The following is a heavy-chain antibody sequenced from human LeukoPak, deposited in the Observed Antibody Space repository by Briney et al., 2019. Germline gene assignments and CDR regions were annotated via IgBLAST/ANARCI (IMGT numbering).Heavy chain of an antibody. V-gene: IGHV1-69*04. CDR2: IIPILGIA. Sequence: GASVKVSCKASGGTFSSYAISWVRQAPGQGLEWMGRIIPILGIANYAQKFQGRVTITADKSTSTAYMELSRLRSDDTAVYYCARAQADYYYYYMDVWGKGTTVTVSS. CDR3: ARAQADYYYYYMDV. J-gene: IGHJ6*03. CDR1: GGTFSSYA.